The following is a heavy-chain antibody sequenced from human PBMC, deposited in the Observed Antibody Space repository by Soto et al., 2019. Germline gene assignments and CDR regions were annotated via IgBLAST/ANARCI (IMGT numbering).Heavy chain of an antibody. CDR3: AKDRNTAMVTGDFDY. D-gene: IGHD5-18*01. V-gene: IGHV3-9*01. CDR2: VSWTNISF. Sequence: PGGSLRLSCAASGFTFGDYAMHWVRQVPGRGLEWVSGVSWTNISFGYADSVKGRFTISRDNARNSLYLQMNSLRREDTAIYYCAKDRNTAMVTGDFDYWGQGIRVTVS. CDR1: GFTFGDYA. J-gene: IGHJ4*02.